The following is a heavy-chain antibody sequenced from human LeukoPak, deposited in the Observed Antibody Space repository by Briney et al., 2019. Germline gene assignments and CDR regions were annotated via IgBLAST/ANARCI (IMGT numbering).Heavy chain of an antibody. D-gene: IGHD6-19*01. V-gene: IGHV1-2*02. CDR2: ISPNSGDT. Sequence: GASVKVFCTASGYTFTCHYMHWVRQAPGQGLEWMGWISPNSGDTDYAQRFQGRVAMTRDTSISTAYMELSRMTSDDTAVYYCARAAIAVAGYYHYHYMDVWGKGTTVTVSS. CDR1: GYTFTCHY. J-gene: IGHJ6*03. CDR3: ARAAIAVAGYYHYHYMDV.